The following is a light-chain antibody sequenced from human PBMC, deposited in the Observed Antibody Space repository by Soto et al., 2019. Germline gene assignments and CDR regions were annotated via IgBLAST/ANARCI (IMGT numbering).Light chain of an antibody. CDR2: GAS. J-gene: IGKJ1*01. CDR1: QSVNIY. V-gene: IGKV3-20*01. CDR3: QQYGSSPWT. Sequence: EIVMTQSPASLSVSPGERATLSCRASQSVNIYLAWYQQKPGQAPRLLIFGASSRATGIPARFSGSGSGTDFTLTISRLEPEDFAVYYCQQYGSSPWTFGQGTKVDI.